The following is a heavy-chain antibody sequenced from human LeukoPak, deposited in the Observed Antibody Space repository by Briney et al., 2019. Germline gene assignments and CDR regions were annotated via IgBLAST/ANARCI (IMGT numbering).Heavy chain of an antibody. V-gene: IGHV1-2*02. CDR3: ARAPRITWNGFDY. CDR2: INPNSGGT. CDR1: GYTFTGYY. D-gene: IGHD1-1*01. J-gene: IGHJ4*02. Sequence: ASVNVSCKASGYTFTGYYMHWVRQAPGQGLEWMGWINPNSGGTNYAQKFQGRVTMTRDTSIRTAYMELSRLRSDDTAVYYCARAPRITWNGFDYWGQGTLVTVSS.